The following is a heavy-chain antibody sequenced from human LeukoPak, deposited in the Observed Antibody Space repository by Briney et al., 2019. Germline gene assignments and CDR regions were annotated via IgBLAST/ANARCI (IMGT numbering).Heavy chain of an antibody. J-gene: IGHJ4*02. D-gene: IGHD1-1*01. Sequence: PGGSLRLSRAASGFRFSNYWMSWVRQAPGKGLEWVANIKQDGSEKYYVDSVKGRFTISRDNAENSLYLQMNSLRAEDTAVYYCATTRGFDYWGQGTLVTVSS. CDR1: GFRFSNYW. CDR2: IKQDGSEK. V-gene: IGHV3-7*03. CDR3: ATTRGFDY.